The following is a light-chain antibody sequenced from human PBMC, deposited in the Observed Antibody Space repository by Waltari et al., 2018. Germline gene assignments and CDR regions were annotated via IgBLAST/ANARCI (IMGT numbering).Light chain of an antibody. Sequence: EVVMTQSPATLSLSPGEGVPLSCRASQSVSGCLAWYQQKPGQAPRLLISGASTRATGIPARFSGSGSGTEFTLTISSLQSEDFAIYYCQQYNDWPPLTFGGGTKLEIK. CDR1: QSVSGC. V-gene: IGKV3-15*01. J-gene: IGKJ4*01. CDR3: QQYNDWPPLT. CDR2: GAS.